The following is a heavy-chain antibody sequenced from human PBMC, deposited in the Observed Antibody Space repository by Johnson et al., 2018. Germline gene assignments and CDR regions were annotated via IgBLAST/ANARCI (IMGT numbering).Heavy chain of an antibody. D-gene: IGHD1-26*01. V-gene: IGHV3-23*04. Sequence: EVQLVETGGGLVQPGGSLRLSCAASAFTFSSYAMTWVRQAQGKGLEWVSVISGNSGTTFYSDSVKGRFIISRDNSKNTLYLQMNSLRADDTAVYYCARASGAAYYHFMDVWGKGTTVTVSS. CDR3: ARASGAAYYHFMDV. J-gene: IGHJ6*03. CDR2: ISGNSGTT. CDR1: AFTFSSYA.